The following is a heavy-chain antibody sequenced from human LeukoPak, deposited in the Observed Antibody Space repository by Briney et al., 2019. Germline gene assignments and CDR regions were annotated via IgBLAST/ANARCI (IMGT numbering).Heavy chain of an antibody. Sequence: PGGSLRLSCAASGFTFSSCEMNWVRQAPGKGLEWVSYISSSGSTIYYADSVKGRFTISRDNAKNSLYLQMNSLRAEDTAVYYCARVSQWLGLALDYWGQGTLVTVSS. CDR1: GFTFSSCE. J-gene: IGHJ4*02. CDR2: ISSSGSTI. CDR3: ARVSQWLGLALDY. V-gene: IGHV3-48*03. D-gene: IGHD6-19*01.